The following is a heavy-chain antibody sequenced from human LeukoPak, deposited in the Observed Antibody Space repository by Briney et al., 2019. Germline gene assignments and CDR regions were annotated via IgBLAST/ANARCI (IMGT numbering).Heavy chain of an antibody. J-gene: IGHJ3*02. CDR3: ARGGNWNDDAFDI. CDR2: TYYSGST. Sequence: SQTLSLTCTVSGGSISSGDYYWSWIRQPPGKGLEWIGYTYYSGSTYYNPSLKSRVTISVDTSKNQFSLKLSSVTAADTAVYYCARGGNWNDDAFDIWGQGTMVTVSS. D-gene: IGHD1-1*01. CDR1: GGSISSGDYY. V-gene: IGHV4-30-4*08.